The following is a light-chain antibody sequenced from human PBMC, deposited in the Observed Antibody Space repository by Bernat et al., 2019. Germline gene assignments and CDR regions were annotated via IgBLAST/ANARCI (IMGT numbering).Light chain of an antibody. V-gene: IGKV3-20*01. CDR1: QSVSSNY. Sequence: EIVLTQSPGTLSLSPGERATLSCRASQSVSSNYLAWYQQKPGQAPRLLIYGASSRATGIPDRFSGSGSGTEFTLTISSLQSEDFAVYYCQQYNNLQNTFGQGTKLEIK. J-gene: IGKJ2*01. CDR2: GAS. CDR3: QQYNNLQNT.